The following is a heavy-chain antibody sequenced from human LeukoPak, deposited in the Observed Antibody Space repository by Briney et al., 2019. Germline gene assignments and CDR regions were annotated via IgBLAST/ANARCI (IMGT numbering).Heavy chain of an antibody. J-gene: IGHJ6*03. CDR3: ARGSGSYFIGYYYYMDV. Sequence: SETLSLTCTVSGGSIRSGSYYWSWIRQPAGKGLEWIGRIHTSGSTNYNPSLKSRVTISVDTSKNQFSLKLSSVTAADTAVYYCARGSGSYFIGYYYYMDVWGKGTTVTVSS. CDR1: GGSIRSGSYY. V-gene: IGHV4-61*02. D-gene: IGHD1-26*01. CDR2: IHTSGST.